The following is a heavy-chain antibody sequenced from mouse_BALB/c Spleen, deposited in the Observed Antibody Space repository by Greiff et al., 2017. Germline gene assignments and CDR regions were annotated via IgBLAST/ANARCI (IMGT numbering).Heavy chain of an antibody. CDR1: GYTFTDYA. CDR3: ARWYPPYAMDY. V-gene: IGHV1S137*01. J-gene: IGHJ4*01. Sequence: QVQLQHSGAELVRPGVSVKISCKGSGYTFTDYAMHWVKQTHAKSLEWIGVISTYYGDASYTQKFKGKATMTVDKSSNTAYMELARLTSEDSAIYYCARWYPPYAMDYWGQGTSVTVSA. CDR2: ISTYYGDA. D-gene: IGHD1-1*02.